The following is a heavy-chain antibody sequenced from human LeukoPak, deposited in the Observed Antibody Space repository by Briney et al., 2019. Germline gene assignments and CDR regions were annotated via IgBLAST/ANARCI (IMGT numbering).Heavy chain of an antibody. CDR1: GYTFTGYY. V-gene: IGHV1-2*02. Sequence: RASVKVSCKASGYTFTGYYMHWVRQAPGQGLEWMGWINPNSGGTNYAQKFQGRVTMTRDTSFSTAYMELSRLRSDDTAVYYCARVLSGGIAVAGTFDYWGQGTLVTVSS. CDR3: ARVLSGGIAVAGTFDY. D-gene: IGHD6-19*01. J-gene: IGHJ4*02. CDR2: INPNSGGT.